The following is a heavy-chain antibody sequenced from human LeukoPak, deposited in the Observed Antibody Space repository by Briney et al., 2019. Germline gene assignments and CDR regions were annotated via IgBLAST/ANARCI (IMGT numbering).Heavy chain of an antibody. CDR3: AKGAGVATSWFDP. J-gene: IGHJ5*02. Sequence: GGSLRLSCAASGFTFSSYAMSWVRQAPGKGLEWVSVIGGSGDTTYYADSVKGRFTISRDNSKNTLYLQMNSLRAEDTAVYYCAKGAGVATSWFDPWGQGTLVTVSS. V-gene: IGHV3-23*01. CDR2: IGGSGDTT. D-gene: IGHD3-3*01. CDR1: GFTFSSYA.